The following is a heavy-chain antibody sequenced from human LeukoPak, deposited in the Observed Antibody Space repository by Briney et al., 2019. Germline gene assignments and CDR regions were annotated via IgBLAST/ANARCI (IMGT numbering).Heavy chain of an antibody. J-gene: IGHJ4*02. V-gene: IGHV3-30*02. CDR1: GFTFSGYG. CDR2: IRSDGSVK. Sequence: GGSLRLSCAASGFTFSGYGIHWVRQAPGKGLEWVAFIRSDGSVKYYADSVRGRFTISRDNSKNTLYLQMNSLRAEDTAVYYCAKDYVEMAADYFDYWGQGTLVTVSS. D-gene: IGHD5-24*01. CDR3: AKDYVEMAADYFDY.